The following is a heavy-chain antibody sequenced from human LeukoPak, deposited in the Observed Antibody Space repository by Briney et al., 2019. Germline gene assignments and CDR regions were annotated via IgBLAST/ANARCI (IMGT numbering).Heavy chain of an antibody. CDR1: GDNFSSYW. D-gene: IGHD5-24*01. J-gene: IGHJ3*02. V-gene: IGHV5-51*01. CDR3: ARRDGTIKGVDM. Sequence: GKSLKISCQGSGDNFSSYWIGWVRQMPGKGLEWMGIIYPGDSESRYSPSFQGQVTISADKSINTAYLQCSSLKASDTAMYFCARRDGTIKGVDMWGQGTMVTVSS. CDR2: IYPGDSES.